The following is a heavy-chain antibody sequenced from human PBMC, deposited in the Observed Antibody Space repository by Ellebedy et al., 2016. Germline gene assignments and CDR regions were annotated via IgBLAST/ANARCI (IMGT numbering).Heavy chain of an antibody. J-gene: IGHJ4*02. V-gene: IGHV4-59*01. CDR3: AREQWQGT. Sequence: SETLSLXXSVSGGSMSPYYWNWIRQPPGMGLEWLGYIYHSGSTNYNPSLKSRITISLDTSKNQFSLRLSSVTAADTAVYYCAREQWQGTWGQGTLVTVSS. CDR1: GGSMSPYY. D-gene: IGHD6-19*01. CDR2: IYHSGST.